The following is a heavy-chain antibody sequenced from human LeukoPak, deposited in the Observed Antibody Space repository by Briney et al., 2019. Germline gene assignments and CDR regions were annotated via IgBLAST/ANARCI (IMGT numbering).Heavy chain of an antibody. CDR3: ARISVEEELLWFGEHLARPIIFDY. V-gene: IGHV3-23*01. CDR1: GFTFSSYA. Sequence: HPGGSLRLSCAASGFTFSSYAMSWVRQAPGKGLEWVSAISGSGGSTYYADSVKGRFTISRDNSKNTLYLQMNSLRAEDTAVYYCARISVEEELLWFGEHLARPIIFDYWGQGTLVTVSS. CDR2: ISGSGGST. J-gene: IGHJ4*02. D-gene: IGHD3-10*01.